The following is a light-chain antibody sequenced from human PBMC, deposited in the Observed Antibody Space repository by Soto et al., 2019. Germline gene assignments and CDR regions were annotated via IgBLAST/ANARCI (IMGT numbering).Light chain of an antibody. CDR3: QQTYSIPLT. CDR2: AAS. J-gene: IGKJ3*01. Sequence: DIQMTQSPSSLSASVGDRVTMTCRARQSISTYLNWYQQRPGKAPNLLIYAASSLQSGVPSRFSGCGSGTDFTLSISSLQPELFATYFCQQTYSIPLTFGPTTIVDI. CDR1: QSISTY. V-gene: IGKV1-39*01.